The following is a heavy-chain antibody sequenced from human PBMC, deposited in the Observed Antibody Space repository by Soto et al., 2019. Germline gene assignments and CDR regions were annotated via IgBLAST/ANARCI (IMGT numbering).Heavy chain of an antibody. J-gene: IGHJ5*02. D-gene: IGHD2-15*01. Sequence: ETLSLTCTASGGSVSSGSYYWSWIRQPPGKGLEWIGYIYYSGSTNYNPSLKSRVTISVDTSKNQFSLKLSSVTAADTAVYYCARASDGTHQDPWGQGTLVTVSS. CDR2: IYYSGST. CDR1: GGSVSSGSYY. V-gene: IGHV4-61*01. CDR3: ARASDGTHQDP.